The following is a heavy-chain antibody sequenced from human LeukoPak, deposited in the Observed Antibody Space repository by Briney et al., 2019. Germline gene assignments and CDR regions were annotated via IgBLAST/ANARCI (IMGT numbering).Heavy chain of an antibody. Sequence: GGSLRLSCAASGFTFSSYGMHWVRQAPGKGLEWVAVIWYDGSNKYYADSVKGRFTISRDNSKNTLYLQMNSLRAEDTAVYYCAGVGYEYSSSSEVDYWGQGTLVTVSS. D-gene: IGHD6-6*01. CDR1: GFTFSSYG. J-gene: IGHJ4*02. CDR3: AGVGYEYSSSSEVDY. CDR2: IWYDGSNK. V-gene: IGHV3-33*01.